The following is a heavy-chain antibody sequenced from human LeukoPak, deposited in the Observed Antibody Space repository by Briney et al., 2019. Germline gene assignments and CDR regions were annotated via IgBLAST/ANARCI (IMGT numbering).Heavy chain of an antibody. V-gene: IGHV3-30*02. CDR1: GFTFSSYG. D-gene: IGHD4-17*01. Sequence: GGSLRLSCAASGFTFSSYGMHWVRQAPGKGLEWVAFIRYDGSNKYYADSVKGRFTISRDNSKNTLYLQMNSLGAEDTAVYYCAKPGGYGDYDYFDYWGQGTLVTVSS. J-gene: IGHJ4*02. CDR3: AKPGGYGDYDYFDY. CDR2: IRYDGSNK.